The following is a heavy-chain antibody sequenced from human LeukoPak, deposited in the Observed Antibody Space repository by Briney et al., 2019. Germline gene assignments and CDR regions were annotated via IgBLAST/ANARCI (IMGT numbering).Heavy chain of an antibody. D-gene: IGHD1-14*01. Sequence: ASVKVSCKASGYTFTDYYMHWVRQAPGQGLEWMGWINPNSGDTNYAQNFQGTITIARDTTTSTAYMKMSRVTSTDTYVYDRASSPSYIRDWGQGTLVTVSS. V-gene: IGHV1-2*02. CDR1: GYTFTDYY. CDR2: INPNSGDT. CDR3: ASSPSYIRD. J-gene: IGHJ4*02.